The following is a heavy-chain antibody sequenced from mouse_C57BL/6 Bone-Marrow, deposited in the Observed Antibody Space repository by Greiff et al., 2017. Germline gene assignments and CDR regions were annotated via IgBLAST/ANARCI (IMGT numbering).Heavy chain of an antibody. CDR3: ARNLGITTDWYVDV. D-gene: IGHD1-1*01. CDR2: IWSGGST. CDR1: GFSLTSYG. J-gene: IGHJ1*03. V-gene: IGHV2-2*01. Sequence: VKLQQSGPGLVQPSQSLSITCTVSGFSLTSYGVHWVRQSPGKGLEWLGVIWSGGSTDYNAAFISRLSISKDNSKSQVFFKMNSLQADDTAIYYCARNLGITTDWYVDVWGTGTTVTVSS.